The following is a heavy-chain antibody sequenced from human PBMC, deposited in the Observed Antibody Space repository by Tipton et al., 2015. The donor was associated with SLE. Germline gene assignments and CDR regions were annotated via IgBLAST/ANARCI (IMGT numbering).Heavy chain of an antibody. J-gene: IGHJ1*01. V-gene: IGHV3-74*03. CDR1: GFTFSSYW. CDR3: ARGLDCSVAGTDYFHH. D-gene: IGHD6-19*01. Sequence: SLRLSCAASGFTFSSYWMHWVRQAPGKGLVWVSRINSDGSSTTYADSVKGRFTISRDNAKNTLYLQMNSLRAEDTAVYYCARGLDCSVAGTDYFHHWGQGTLVTVSS. CDR2: INSDGSST.